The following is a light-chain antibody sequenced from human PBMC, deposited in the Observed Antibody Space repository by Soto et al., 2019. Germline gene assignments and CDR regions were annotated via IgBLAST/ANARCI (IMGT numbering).Light chain of an antibody. CDR3: QKYNSALGVT. CDR1: QGISNY. CDR2: AAS. J-gene: IGKJ3*01. Sequence: DIQMTQSPSSLSASVGDRVTITCRASQGISNYLAWYQQKPGKVPKLLIYAASTLQSGVPSRFSGSGSGTDFTITISSLQPEDVATYYCQKYNSALGVTCGPGTKVDIK. V-gene: IGKV1-27*01.